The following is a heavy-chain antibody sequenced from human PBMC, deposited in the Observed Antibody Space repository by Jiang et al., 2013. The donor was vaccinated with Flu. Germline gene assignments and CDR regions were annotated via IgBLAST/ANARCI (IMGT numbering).Heavy chain of an antibody. V-gene: IGHV1-46*03. J-gene: IGHJ6*02. Sequence: GAEVKKPGSSVKVSCKASGGTLSSHVISWVRQAPGQGLEWMGIINTSGGRTTYAQKFQGRVTMTRDTSTSTVYMELSSLTSEDTATYFCARDPPGVKFPPGSRSPDLYGMDVWGQGTTVIVSS. CDR3: ARDPPGVKFPPGSRSPDLYGMDV. CDR1: GGTLSSHV. CDR2: INTSGGRT. D-gene: IGHD3-10*01.